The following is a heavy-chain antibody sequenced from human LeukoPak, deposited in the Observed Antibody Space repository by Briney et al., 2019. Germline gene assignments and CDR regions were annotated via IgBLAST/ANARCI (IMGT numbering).Heavy chain of an antibody. Sequence: GGSLRLSCAASGFTFSSYWMYWVRQAPGKGLVWVSRINTDESSTSYADSVKGRFTISRDNAQNTLYLQMSSLRTEDTAVYYCARGPFFYYASRGLGAFDIWGQGTMVTVSS. D-gene: IGHD3-22*01. CDR3: ARGPFFYYASRGLGAFDI. CDR2: INTDESST. J-gene: IGHJ3*02. V-gene: IGHV3-74*01. CDR1: GFTFSSYW.